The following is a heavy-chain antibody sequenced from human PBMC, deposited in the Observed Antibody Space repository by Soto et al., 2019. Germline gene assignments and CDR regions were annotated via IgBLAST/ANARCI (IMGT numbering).Heavy chain of an antibody. CDR2: ISSSSSYT. CDR3: ARMEVLYSSRWRNWFDP. J-gene: IGHJ5*02. D-gene: IGHD6-13*01. V-gene: IGHV3-11*06. CDR1: GFTFSDYY. Sequence: PGGSLRLSCAASGFTFSDYYMSWIRQAPGKGLEWVSYISSSSSYTNYADSVKGRFTISRDNAKNSLYLQMNSLRAEDTAVYYCARMEVLYSSRWRNWFDPWGQGTLVTVSS.